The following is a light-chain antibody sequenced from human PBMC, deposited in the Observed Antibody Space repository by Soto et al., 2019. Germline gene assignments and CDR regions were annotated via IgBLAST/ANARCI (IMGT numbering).Light chain of an antibody. Sequence: ENVLTHSPAPLFLSPGEKATLSFRASQSVSSYLAWYQQKPGQAPRLLIYDASNRATGIPARFSGSGSGTDFTLTISSLEPEDFAVYYCQQRSNWPWTFGQGTKVDIK. CDR1: QSVSSY. J-gene: IGKJ1*01. CDR2: DAS. V-gene: IGKV3-11*01. CDR3: QQRSNWPWT.